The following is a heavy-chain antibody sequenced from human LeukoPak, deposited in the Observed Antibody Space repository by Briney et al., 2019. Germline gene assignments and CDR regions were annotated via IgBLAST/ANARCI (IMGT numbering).Heavy chain of an antibody. D-gene: IGHD3-22*01. CDR2: ISSNGGST. Sequence: GESLRLSCAASGFTFSSYAMHWVRQAPGKGLEYVSAISSNGGSTYYANSVKGRFTISRDNSKNTLYLQMGSLRAEDMAVYYCARDVDYYDSSGYYGFGAYWGQGTLVTVSS. V-gene: IGHV3-64*01. J-gene: IGHJ4*02. CDR3: ARDVDYYDSSGYYGFGAY. CDR1: GFTFSSYA.